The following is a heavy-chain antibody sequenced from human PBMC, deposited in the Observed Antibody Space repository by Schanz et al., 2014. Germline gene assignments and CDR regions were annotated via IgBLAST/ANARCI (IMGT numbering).Heavy chain of an antibody. J-gene: IGHJ4*02. D-gene: IGHD6-13*01. CDR3: ARSGSSNWYGVDD. CDR1: GYSFTPFP. V-gene: IGHV1-3*01. CDR2: INAGTGNT. Sequence: QVQLVQSWAEVKGPGASVKVSCKASGYSFTPFPIHWVRQAPGQRLEWMGWINAGTGNTKYSQKFQGRVTIARDTLASTAYMEVSSLRSEDTAVYYCARSGSSNWYGVDDWGEGTLVTVSS.